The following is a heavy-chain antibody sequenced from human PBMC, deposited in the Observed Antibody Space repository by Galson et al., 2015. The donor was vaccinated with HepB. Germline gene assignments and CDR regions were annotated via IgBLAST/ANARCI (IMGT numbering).Heavy chain of an antibody. CDR1: GYSFTSYW. J-gene: IGHJ6*02. V-gene: IGHV5-51*01. D-gene: IGHD3-10*01. CDR3: ASQSVRDYYGSGSYDYYYYYGMDV. CDR2: IYPGGSDT. Sequence: QSGAEVKKPGESLKISCKGSGYSFTSYWIGWVRQMPGKGLEWMGIIYPGGSDTRYSPSFQGQVTISADKSISTAYLQWSSLKASDTAMYYCASQSVRDYYGSGSYDYYYYYGMDVWGQGTTVTVSS.